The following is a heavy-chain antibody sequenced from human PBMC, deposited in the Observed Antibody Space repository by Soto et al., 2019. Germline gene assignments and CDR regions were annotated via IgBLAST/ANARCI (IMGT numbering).Heavy chain of an antibody. CDR1: GVTVSSDAYY. D-gene: IGHD3-22*01. J-gene: IGHJ2*01. CDR2: VYYSGTT. Sequence: SETLSLTCTVSGVTVSSDAYYWSWIRQTPGKGLEWIGYVYYSGTTDYIPSLKSRLSMSIDKSQNQFTLKLNSVTAADTATYYCARMSYFYDKWYFDLWGRGTLVTVSS. V-gene: IGHV4-30-4*01. CDR3: ARMSYFYDKWYFDL.